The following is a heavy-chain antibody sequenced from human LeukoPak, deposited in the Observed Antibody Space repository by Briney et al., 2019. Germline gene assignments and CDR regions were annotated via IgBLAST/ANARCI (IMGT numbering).Heavy chain of an antibody. CDR3: ARDYSVPGDGLNP. CDR1: GFTISSYE. D-gene: IGHD2-21*01. J-gene: IGHJ5*02. CDR2: ISSSGTTM. Sequence: GGSLRLSCEASGFTISSYEMSWVRQAPGQGLEWVSYISSSGTTMFYSDSVKGRFTTSRDSAKNSLYLQMNSLRVEDTAIYYCARDYSVPGDGLNPWGQGTLVTVSS. V-gene: IGHV3-48*03.